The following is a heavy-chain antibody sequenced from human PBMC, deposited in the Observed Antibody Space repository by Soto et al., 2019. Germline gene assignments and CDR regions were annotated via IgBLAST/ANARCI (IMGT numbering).Heavy chain of an antibody. V-gene: IGHV2-5*01. D-gene: IGHD3-10*01. CDR3: ALRRPATIASGRYYFGY. CDR1: GFSLSTSGVG. Sequence: QITLKETGPAQVKPTQTLTLTCTFSGFSLSTSGVGVGWIRQPPGKALEWLALLYWNDDKRYSPSLESRLTITKDTPKNQVVMTMTNVDPVDTATYYCALRRPATIASGRYYFGYCGEGALVAVSS. J-gene: IGHJ4*02. CDR2: LYWNDDK.